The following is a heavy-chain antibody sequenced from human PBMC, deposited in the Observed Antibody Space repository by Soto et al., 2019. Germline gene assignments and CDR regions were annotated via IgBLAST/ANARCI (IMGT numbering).Heavy chain of an antibody. Sequence: GGSLRLSCAASGFTFSSYGMHWVRQAPGKGLEWVAVISYDGSNKYYADSVKGRFTISRDNSKNTLYLQMNSLRAEDTAVYYCAKDDRSSWTPDYWGQGTLVTAPQ. CDR1: GFTFSSYG. CDR3: AKDDRSSWTPDY. J-gene: IGHJ4*02. CDR2: ISYDGSNK. D-gene: IGHD6-13*01. V-gene: IGHV3-30*18.